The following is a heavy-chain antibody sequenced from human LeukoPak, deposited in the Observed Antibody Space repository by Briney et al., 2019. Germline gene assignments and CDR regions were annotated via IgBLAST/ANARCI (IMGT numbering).Heavy chain of an antibody. J-gene: IGHJ4*02. Sequence: PSETLSLTCAVYGGSFSGYYWSWIRQPPGKGLEWIGEINHSGSTNYNPSLKSRVTISVDTSKNQFSLKLSSVTAADTAVYYRARKAGTYYYGSGSYFNFDYWGQGTLVTVSS. CDR2: INHSGST. CDR1: GGSFSGYY. CDR3: ARKAGTYYYGSGSYFNFDY. D-gene: IGHD3-10*01. V-gene: IGHV4-34*01.